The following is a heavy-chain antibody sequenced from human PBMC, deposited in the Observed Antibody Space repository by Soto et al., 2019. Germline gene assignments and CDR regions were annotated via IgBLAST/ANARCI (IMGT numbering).Heavy chain of an antibody. CDR2: ISPDGSTT. V-gene: IGHV3-74*01. Sequence: PGGSLRISCAASGFTVSTYWMHWVRKDPGKGLMWVSRISPDGSTTTYADPVRGRFTISRDTAENTLYLQMNSLRVEDTAVYYCAKDRVPYSDYGRYFDLWGRGTLVTVSS. CDR3: AKDRVPYSDYGRYFDL. CDR1: GFTVSTYW. D-gene: IGHD4-17*01. J-gene: IGHJ2*01.